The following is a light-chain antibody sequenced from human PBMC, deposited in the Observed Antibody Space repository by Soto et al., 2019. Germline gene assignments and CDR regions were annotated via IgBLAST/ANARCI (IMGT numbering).Light chain of an antibody. CDR2: ADY. V-gene: IGLV2-23*01. Sequence: QSALTQPASVSGSRGLSITISCTGTSSYVETYNIVSWYQHHPGKAPKLIIYADYKRPSGVSDRFHGSKSGNTASLTISGLQAEDEADYYCCSSASRRHVVFGAGTKLTVL. J-gene: IGLJ2*01. CDR3: CSSASRRHVV. CDR1: SSYVETYNI.